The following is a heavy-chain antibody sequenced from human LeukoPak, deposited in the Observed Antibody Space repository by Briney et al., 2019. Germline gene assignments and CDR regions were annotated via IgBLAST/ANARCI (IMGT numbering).Heavy chain of an antibody. CDR3: AKAPLQYPRGFDY. CDR2: ISGSGGST. D-gene: IGHD5-24*01. J-gene: IGHJ4*02. Sequence: AGGSLRLSCAASGFTFSSYAMIWVRQAPGKGLEWVSGISGSGGSTYYADSVKGRFTISRDNSKNTLYLQMNSLRAEDTGIYYCAKAPLQYPRGFDYWGRGTLVTVSS. V-gene: IGHV3-23*01. CDR1: GFTFSSYA.